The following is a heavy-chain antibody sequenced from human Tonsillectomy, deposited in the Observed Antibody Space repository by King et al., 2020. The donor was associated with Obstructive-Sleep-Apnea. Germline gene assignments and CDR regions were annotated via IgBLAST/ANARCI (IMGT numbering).Heavy chain of an antibody. CDR2: ITWNSGSI. J-gene: IGHJ4*02. Sequence: VQLVESGGGLVQPGRSLRLSCAASGFTFDDYAMHWVRQAPGKGLEWVSGITWNSGSIGYADSVKVRFTISRDNAKNSLYLQMNSLRAEDTALYYCAKEELGYSSSGSYTRYFDYWGQGTLVTVSS. CDR3: AKEELGYSSSGSYTRYFDY. V-gene: IGHV3-9*01. D-gene: IGHD6-13*01. CDR1: GFTFDDYA.